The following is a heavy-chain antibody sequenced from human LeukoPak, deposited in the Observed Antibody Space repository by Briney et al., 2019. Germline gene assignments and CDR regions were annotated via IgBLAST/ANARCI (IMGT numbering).Heavy chain of an antibody. Sequence: PGGSLRPSCSGYGFTFSNYAMIWVRQVPGKGLEWVAVISDDSRDIYYADSVRGRFTISRDNSKNTVFLQMNSLRPDDTGVYYCAKEDYSRSFYFDHWGQGTLVTASS. V-gene: IGHV3-30*18. D-gene: IGHD6-6*01. J-gene: IGHJ4*02. CDR2: ISDDSRDI. CDR1: GFTFSNYA. CDR3: AKEDYSRSFYFDH.